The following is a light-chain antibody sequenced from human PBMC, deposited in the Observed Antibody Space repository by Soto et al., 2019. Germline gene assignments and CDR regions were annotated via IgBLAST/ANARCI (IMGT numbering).Light chain of an antibody. CDR2: AAS. CDR1: QSISSY. J-gene: IGKJ3*01. CDR3: QQSYSTPRET. Sequence: DIQITHSPSSLSASVGDRVTITCRSSQSISSYLNWYQQKPGKAPKLLIYAASSLQSGVPSRFSGSGSGTDFTLTINSLQPEDFATYYCQQSYSTPRETFGPGTKVDIK. V-gene: IGKV1-39*01.